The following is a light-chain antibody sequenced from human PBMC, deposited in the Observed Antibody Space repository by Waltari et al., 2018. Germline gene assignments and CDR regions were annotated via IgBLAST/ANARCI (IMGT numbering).Light chain of an antibody. Sequence: DIVMTQSPDSLAVSLGERATINCQSSQSVLYSSNNKNYLAWYQQKPGQPPKLLIYWASTRESGVPDRFSGSGSGTEFTLTIASLQAEDVAVYYCQQYYSTPWTFGQGTKVEIK. CDR3: QQYYSTPWT. V-gene: IGKV4-1*01. CDR1: QSVLYSSNNKNY. CDR2: WAS. J-gene: IGKJ1*01.